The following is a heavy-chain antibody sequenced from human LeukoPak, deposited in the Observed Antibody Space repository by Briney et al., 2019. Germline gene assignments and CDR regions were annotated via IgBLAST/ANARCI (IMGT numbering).Heavy chain of an antibody. D-gene: IGHD6-19*01. J-gene: IGHJ3*02. CDR2: IYYSGST. Sequence: PSETLSLTCTVSGGSISSSSYYWGWIRQPPGKGLEWIGSIYYSGSTYYNPSLKSRVTISVDTSKNQFSLKLSSVTAADTAVYYCARPSGGNSGWYATDAFDIWGQGTMVTVSS. CDR1: GGSISSSSYY. CDR3: ARPSGGNSGWYATDAFDI. V-gene: IGHV4-39*07.